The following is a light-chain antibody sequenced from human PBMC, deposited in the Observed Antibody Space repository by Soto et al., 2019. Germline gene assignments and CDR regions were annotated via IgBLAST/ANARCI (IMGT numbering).Light chain of an antibody. J-gene: IGLJ2*01. CDR1: SSDIGGYNS. CDR3: SSHTSSSTLVI. Sequence: QSALTQPASVSGSPGQSITISCTGTSSDIGGYNSVSWYQQHPGKAPKLMIYDVDNRPSGVSNRFSGSKSGDTASLTISWLQAEDEAHYYCSSHTSSSTLVIFGGGTKVTVL. V-gene: IGLV2-14*01. CDR2: DVD.